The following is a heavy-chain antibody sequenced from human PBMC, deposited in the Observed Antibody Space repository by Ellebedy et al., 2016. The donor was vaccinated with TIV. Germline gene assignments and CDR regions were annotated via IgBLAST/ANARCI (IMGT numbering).Heavy chain of an antibody. CDR1: GYSFASYW. J-gene: IGHJ4*02. CDR2: IFPGDAVT. V-gene: IGHV5-51*01. D-gene: IGHD1-1*01. CDR3: VRYEGYELAWIDY. Sequence: GESLKISCKTSGYSFASYWIGWVRQMPGKGLEWMGLIFPGDAVTTYSPSFQGQVTISADKSISTAYLQWGSLKASDTAMYYCVRYEGYELAWIDYWGQGTLVTVSS.